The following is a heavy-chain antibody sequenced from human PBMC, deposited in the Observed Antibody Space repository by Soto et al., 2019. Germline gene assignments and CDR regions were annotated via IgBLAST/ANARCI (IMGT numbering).Heavy chain of an antibody. CDR1: GGTLSSYT. D-gene: IGHD2-15*01. V-gene: IGHV1-69*04. J-gene: IGHJ4*02. Sequence: ASVKVSCKASGGTLSSYTFSWVRQAPGQGLEWMGRVIPNLGVTNYAKKFQGRFTIVVDTSTSTAYMELNSLRYEDTAVYYCATDQRYCSDTSCPDFDYWGQGTLVTVSS. CDR3: ATDQRYCSDTSCPDFDY. CDR2: VIPNLGVT.